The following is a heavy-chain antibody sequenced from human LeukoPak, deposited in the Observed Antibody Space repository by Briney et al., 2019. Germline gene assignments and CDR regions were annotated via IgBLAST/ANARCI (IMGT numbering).Heavy chain of an antibody. CDR3: AREEWELGYRDAFDI. V-gene: IGHV4-61*02. D-gene: IGHD1-26*01. CDR1: GGSISSGSYY. Sequence: SEALSLTCTVSGGSISSGSYYWSRIRQPAGKGLEWIGRIYTSGSTNYNPSLNNRVTRSVDTSKNQFSLKLSSVAAAETAVDYCAREEWELGYRDAFDIWGQGTMVTVSS. J-gene: IGHJ3*02. CDR2: IYTSGST.